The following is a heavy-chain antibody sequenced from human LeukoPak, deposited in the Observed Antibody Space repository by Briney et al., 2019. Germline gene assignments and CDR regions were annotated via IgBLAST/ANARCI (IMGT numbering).Heavy chain of an antibody. J-gene: IGHJ3*02. CDR2: IHWNGGDT. D-gene: IGHD1-26*01. V-gene: IGHV3-20*04. CDR3: ARSYSGSYYGGFDI. Sequence: PGGSQRLSCAASGFTFDDYGMSWVRQAPGKGLEWVSGIHWNGGDTGYPDSVKGRFTISRDNTKNSLYLQMNSLRAEDTALYYCARSYSGSYYGGFDIWGQGTTVTVSS. CDR1: GFTFDDYG.